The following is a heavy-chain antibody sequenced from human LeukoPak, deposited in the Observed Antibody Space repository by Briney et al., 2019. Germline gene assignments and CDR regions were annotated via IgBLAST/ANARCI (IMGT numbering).Heavy chain of an antibody. CDR3: AKKAEVFGDSVTQH. V-gene: IGHV3-23*01. CDR2: ISGTGGST. Sequence: PGGSLRLFCAASGFTFSSYAMSWVRQAPGKGLEGVSVISGTGGSTYYADSVKGRFTISRDNSKNTLYLQMNSLRAEDTAVYYCAKKAEVFGDSVTQHWGQGTLVTVSS. J-gene: IGHJ1*01. CDR1: GFTFSSYA. D-gene: IGHD4-17*01.